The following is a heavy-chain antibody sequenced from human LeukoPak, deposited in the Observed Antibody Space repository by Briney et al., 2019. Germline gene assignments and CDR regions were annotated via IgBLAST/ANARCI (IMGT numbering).Heavy chain of an antibody. CDR1: GGAISSYY. D-gene: IGHD3-22*01. Sequence: SETLSLTCTVSGGAISSYYWSWIRQPPGNRLEWIGYIYYSGSTNYNPSLKSRVTISVDTSKNQFSLKLRSVTAADTAVYYCARQWEDYDSSGPGIAFDYWGQGTLVTVSS. V-gene: IGHV4-59*01. CDR3: ARQWEDYDSSGPGIAFDY. CDR2: IYYSGST. J-gene: IGHJ4*02.